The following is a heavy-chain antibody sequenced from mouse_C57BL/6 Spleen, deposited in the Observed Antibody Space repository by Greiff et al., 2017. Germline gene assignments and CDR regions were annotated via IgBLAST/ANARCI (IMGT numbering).Heavy chain of an antibody. CDR1: GYAFTNYL. V-gene: IGHV1-54*01. J-gene: IGHJ3*01. CDR3: AGSSGYFAY. CDR2: INPGSGGT. Sequence: VKLQQSGAELVRPGTSVKVSCKASGYAFTNYLIEWVKQRPGQGLEWIGVINPGSGGTNYNEKFKGKATLTADKSSSTAYMQLSSLTSEDSAVYFCAGSSGYFAYWGQGTLVTVSA. D-gene: IGHD3-2*02.